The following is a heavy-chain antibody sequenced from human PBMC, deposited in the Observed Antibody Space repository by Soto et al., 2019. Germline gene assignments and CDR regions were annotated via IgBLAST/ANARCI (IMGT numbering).Heavy chain of an antibody. Sequence: QITLKESGPTLVRPPQTLTLTCTFSGFSLTSGVGVGWIRQPPGKALGWLALIYWDDDKLYGPSLKNRLTITIDPSKNQLVLTMTNGGLLETATYFCAHIDPEIVTVGGHGGFDYWGQGTLVTVSA. V-gene: IGHV2-5*05. CDR2: IYWDDDK. CDR1: GFSLTSGVG. D-gene: IGHD5-12*01. J-gene: IGHJ4*02. CDR3: AHIDPEIVTVGGHGGFDY.